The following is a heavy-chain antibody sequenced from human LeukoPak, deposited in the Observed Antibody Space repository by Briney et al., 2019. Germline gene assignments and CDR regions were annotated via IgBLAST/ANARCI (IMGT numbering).Heavy chain of an antibody. V-gene: IGHV3-48*03. Sequence: GGSLRLSCAASGFTFSSYELNWVRQSPGKGLEWISYISSSGSTLYYADSVKGRFTISRGDAKNSLYLQMNSLRGDDTAMYYCAGERGGYEFYWGQGTLVTVSS. CDR3: AGERGGYEFY. CDR1: GFTFSSYE. J-gene: IGHJ4*02. CDR2: ISSSGSTL. D-gene: IGHD5-12*01.